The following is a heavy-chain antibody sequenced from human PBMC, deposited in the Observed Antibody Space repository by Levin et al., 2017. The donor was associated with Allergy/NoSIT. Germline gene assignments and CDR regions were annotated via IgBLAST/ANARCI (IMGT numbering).Heavy chain of an antibody. V-gene: IGHV4-34*01. Sequence: SETLSLTCAVYGVSFKTYYWGWIRQPPGKGLEWIGEIEHGGSTAYSSSLKSRVTFSTDTSKNQFSLKLKSVTAADTAFYYCARLKIAEAGVHVDFWGQGTLVTVSS. CDR3: ARLKIAEAGVHVDF. D-gene: IGHD6-19*01. J-gene: IGHJ4*02. CDR2: IEHGGST. CDR1: GVSFKTYY.